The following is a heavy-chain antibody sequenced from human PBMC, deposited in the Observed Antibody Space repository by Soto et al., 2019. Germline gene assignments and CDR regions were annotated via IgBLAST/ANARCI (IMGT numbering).Heavy chain of an antibody. J-gene: IGHJ4*02. CDR1: GFSFSTYW. CDR3: TYGGYFDN. Sequence: VGSLRLSCVTSGFSFSTYWMSWVRQAPGKGLEWVANIRQDGSEKNYVDSVKGRFTISRDNAKNSLFLQMNSLRAEDTAVYYCTYGGYFDNWGQGTLVTVSS. CDR2: IRQDGSEK. V-gene: IGHV3-7*01. D-gene: IGHD3-16*01.